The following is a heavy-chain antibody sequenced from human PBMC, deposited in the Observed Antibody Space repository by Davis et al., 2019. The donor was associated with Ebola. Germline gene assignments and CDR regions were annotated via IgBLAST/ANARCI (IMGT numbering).Heavy chain of an antibody. CDR1: GDSVSTNSGA. Sequence: HSQTLSLTCAISGDSVSTNSGAWSWIRQSPSRGLEWLGRTYYNSKWYNDYAVSVKSRMTINADPSKNQFSLQLNSVTPEDTAVYYCASGWLRTYLDYWGQGTLVTVSS. CDR3: ASGWLRTYLDY. CDR2: TYYNSKWYN. J-gene: IGHJ4*02. D-gene: IGHD5-12*01. V-gene: IGHV6-1*01.